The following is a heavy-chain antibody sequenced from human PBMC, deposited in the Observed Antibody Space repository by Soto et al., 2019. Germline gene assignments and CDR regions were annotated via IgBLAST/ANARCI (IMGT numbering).Heavy chain of an antibody. V-gene: IGHV3-23*01. Sequence: GGSLRLSCAASGFTFSSYAMSWVRQAPGKGLEWVSAISGSGGSTYYADSVKGRFTISRDNSKNTRYLQMNSLRAEDTAVYYCAKRDTIFGVAHYYYYYYMDVWGKGTTVTVS. J-gene: IGHJ6*03. CDR1: GFTFSSYA. CDR3: AKRDTIFGVAHYYYYYYMDV. D-gene: IGHD3-3*01. CDR2: ISGSGGST.